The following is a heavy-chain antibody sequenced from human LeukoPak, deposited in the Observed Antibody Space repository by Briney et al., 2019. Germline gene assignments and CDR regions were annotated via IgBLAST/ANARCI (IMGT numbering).Heavy chain of an antibody. Sequence: GGSLRLSCAASGFTFSSYWMSWVRQAPGKGLEWVAIIKQDGSEKYYVDSVKGRFTISRDNAKNSLYLQMNSLRAEDTAVYYCARLRFKLATVTTKYYYYYMDVWGKGTTVTVSS. V-gene: IGHV3-7*01. J-gene: IGHJ6*03. CDR2: IKQDGSEK. D-gene: IGHD4-11*01. CDR3: ARLRFKLATVTTKYYYYYMDV. CDR1: GFTFSSYW.